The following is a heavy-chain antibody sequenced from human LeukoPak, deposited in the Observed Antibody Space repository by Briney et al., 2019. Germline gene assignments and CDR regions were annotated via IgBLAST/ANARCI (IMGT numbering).Heavy chain of an antibody. CDR2: ISSSSSYI. CDR1: GFTFSSYS. J-gene: IGHJ6*03. CDR3: ARAGTTAYPYYYYYYMDV. D-gene: IGHD4-17*01. V-gene: IGHV3-21*01. Sequence: GGSLRLSCAASGFTFSSYSMNWVRQAPGKGLEWVSSISSSSSYIYYADSVKGRFTISRDNAKNSLYLQMNSLRAEDTAGYYCARAGTTAYPYYYYYYMDVWGKGTTVTVSS.